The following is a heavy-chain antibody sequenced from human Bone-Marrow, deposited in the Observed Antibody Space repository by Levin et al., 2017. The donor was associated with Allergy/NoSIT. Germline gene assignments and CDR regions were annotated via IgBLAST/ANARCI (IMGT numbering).Heavy chain of an antibody. CDR2: IYNSGST. Sequence: SETLSLTCSVSGGSIRRNSYYWGWIRQPPGKGLEWIASIYNSGSTFYNPSLKGRVSISVDTSMNQFSLKVNSVTAADTAVYYCAIPSRSYDIFSYWGQGALVTVSS. CDR1: GGSIRRNSYY. D-gene: IGHD3-9*01. J-gene: IGHJ4*02. CDR3: AIPSRSYDIFSY. V-gene: IGHV4-39*01.